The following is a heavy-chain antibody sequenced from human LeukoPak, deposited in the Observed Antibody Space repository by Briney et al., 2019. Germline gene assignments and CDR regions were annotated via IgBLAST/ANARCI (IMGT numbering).Heavy chain of an antibody. CDR2: IIPIFGTA. CDR3: AIHNGENFDY. J-gene: IGHJ4*02. D-gene: IGHD3-10*01. CDR1: GGTFSSYA. V-gene: IGHV1-69*05. Sequence: ASVKVSCKASGGTFSSYAISWVRQAPGQGLEWMGGIIPIFGTANYAQKFQGRVTITTDEPTSTAYMELSSLRSEDTAVYYCAIHNGENFDYWGQGTLVTASS.